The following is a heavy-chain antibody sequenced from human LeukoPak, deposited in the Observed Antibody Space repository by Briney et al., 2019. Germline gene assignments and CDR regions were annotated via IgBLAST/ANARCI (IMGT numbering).Heavy chain of an antibody. J-gene: IGHJ6*03. D-gene: IGHD1-26*01. CDR1: GFSLSTSGVG. CDR2: IYWDDDK. CDR3: AHIYRFYYYYYMDV. Sequence: SGPTLVKPTQALTLTCTFSGFSLSTSGVGVGWIRQPPGKTLEWLALIYWDDDKRYSPSLKSRLTITKDTSKNQVVLTMTNMDPVDTATYYCAHIYRFYYYYYMDVWGKGTTVTVSS. V-gene: IGHV2-5*02.